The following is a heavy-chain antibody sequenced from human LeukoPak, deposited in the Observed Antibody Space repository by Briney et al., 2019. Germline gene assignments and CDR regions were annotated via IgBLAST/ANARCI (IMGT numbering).Heavy chain of an antibody. J-gene: IGHJ4*02. Sequence: GGSLRLSCAASGFTFSSYWMHWVRQAPGKGLEWVSRINSDGGSTDYADSVKGRFTISRDNAKNTVYLQMNSLRAEDTAVYYCAIEQANSYYDFWSGQNSLLDYWGQGTLVTVSS. CDR3: AIEQANSYYDFWSGQNSLLDY. CDR1: GFTFSSYW. CDR2: INSDGGST. D-gene: IGHD3-3*01. V-gene: IGHV3-74*01.